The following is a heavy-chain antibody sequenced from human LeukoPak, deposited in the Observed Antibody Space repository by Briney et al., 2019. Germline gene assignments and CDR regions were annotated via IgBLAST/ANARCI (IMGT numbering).Heavy chain of an antibody. CDR1: GGSISSSSYY. Sequence: SETLSLTCTVSGGSISSSSYYWGWIRQPPGKGLEWIGSIYYSGSTYYNPSLKSRVTISVDTSKNQFSLKLSSVTAADTAVYYCARTRGASGSYYYWGQGTLVTVSS. V-gene: IGHV4-39*01. D-gene: IGHD1-26*01. CDR2: IYYSGST. J-gene: IGHJ4*02. CDR3: ARTRGASGSYYY.